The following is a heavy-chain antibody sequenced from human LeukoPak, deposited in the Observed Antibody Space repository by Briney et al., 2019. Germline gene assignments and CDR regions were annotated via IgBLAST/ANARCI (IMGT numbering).Heavy chain of an antibody. D-gene: IGHD5-12*01. CDR2: ISAFNGNT. V-gene: IGHV1-18*01. J-gene: IGHJ4*02. Sequence: ASVKVSCKASGYMFNIYGISWVRQAPGQGLEWMGWISAFNGNTNYARNFQDRVTKTTDTSTSTAYMELTSLSSDDTAVYYCARSPPSTGYDRFDTWGQGTLVTVSS. CDR1: GYMFNIYG. CDR3: ARSPPSTGYDRFDT.